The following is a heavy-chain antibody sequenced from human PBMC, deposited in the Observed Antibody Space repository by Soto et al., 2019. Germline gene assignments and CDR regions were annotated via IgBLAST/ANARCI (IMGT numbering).Heavy chain of an antibody. CDR2: IIPIFGTA. D-gene: IGHD1-20*01. CDR3: ACRITGSPNYCSGRDV. Sequence: QVQLVQSGAEVKKPGSSVKVSCKASGGTFSSYAINWVRQAPGQGLEWMGGIIPIFGTADYAQKFQGRVTITADESTRLAYMEPSSLRSGDTAVYYCACRITGSPNYCSGRDVWGQGTTVTVSS. CDR1: GGTFSSYA. J-gene: IGHJ6*02. V-gene: IGHV1-69*12.